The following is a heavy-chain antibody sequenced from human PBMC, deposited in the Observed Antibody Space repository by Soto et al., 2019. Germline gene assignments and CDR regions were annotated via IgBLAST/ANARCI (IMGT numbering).Heavy chain of an antibody. Sequence: QVQLQESGPGLVKPSGTLSLTCAVSGGSISSSNWWSWVRQPPGKGLEWIGEIYHSGSTNYNPSLKSRVTISVDKSKNQFSLKLSSVTAADTAVYYCARGRGVATFSIFAVAGSGNWFDPWGQGTLVTVSS. CDR1: GGSISSSNW. V-gene: IGHV4-4*02. CDR2: IYHSGST. J-gene: IGHJ5*02. CDR3: ARGRGVATFSIFAVAGSGNWFDP. D-gene: IGHD6-19*01.